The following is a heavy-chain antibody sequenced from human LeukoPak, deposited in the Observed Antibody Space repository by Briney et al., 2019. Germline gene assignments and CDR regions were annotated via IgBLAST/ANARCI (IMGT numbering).Heavy chain of an antibody. V-gene: IGHV4-39*01. J-gene: IGHJ4*02. CDR2: IYYSGST. D-gene: IGHD2-15*01. Sequence: PSETLSLTCTVSGGSISSSSYYWGWIRQPPGKGLEWIGSIYYSGSTYYNPSLKSRVTISVDTSKNQFSLKLSSATAADTAVYYCARMVAAQGYFDYWGQGTLVTVSS. CDR3: ARMVAAQGYFDY. CDR1: GGSISSSSYY.